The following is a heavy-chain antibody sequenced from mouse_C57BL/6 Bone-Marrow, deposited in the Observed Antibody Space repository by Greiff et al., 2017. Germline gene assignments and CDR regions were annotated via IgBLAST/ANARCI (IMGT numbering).Heavy chain of an antibody. Sequence: QVQLKESGAELVRPGASVKLSCKASGYTFTDYYINWVKQRPGQGLEWIARIYPGSGNTYYNEKFKGKATLTAEKSSSTAYMQLSSLTSEDSAVYFCARYYYGSNKYYYAMDYWGQGTSVTVSS. CDR2: IYPGSGNT. D-gene: IGHD1-1*01. CDR3: ARYYYGSNKYYYAMDY. CDR1: GYTFTDYY. V-gene: IGHV1-76*01. J-gene: IGHJ4*01.